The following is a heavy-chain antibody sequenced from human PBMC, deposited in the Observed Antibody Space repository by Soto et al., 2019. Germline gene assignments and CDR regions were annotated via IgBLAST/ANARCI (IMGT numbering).Heavy chain of an antibody. CDR3: ARQIYDSDTGPNFQYYFDS. D-gene: IGHD3-22*01. J-gene: IGHJ4*02. V-gene: IGHV5-10-1*01. Sequence: GEALKISCKGSGYSFAGYWITWVRQKPGKGLEWMGRIDPSDSQTYYSPSFRGHVTISVTKSITTVFLQWSSLRASDTAMYYCARQIYDSDTGPNFQYYFDSWGQGTPVTVSS. CDR2: IDPSDSQT. CDR1: GYSFAGYW.